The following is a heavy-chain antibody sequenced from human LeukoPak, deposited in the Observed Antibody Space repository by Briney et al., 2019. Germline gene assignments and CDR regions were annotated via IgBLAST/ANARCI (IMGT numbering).Heavy chain of an antibody. D-gene: IGHD3-16*01. V-gene: IGHV5-51*01. CDR2: IYPGDSDT. CDR3: ASPVGEASPGFDH. J-gene: IGHJ4*02. CDR1: GYRLTSNW. Sequence: GESLKISCKISGYRLTSNWIGWVRQMPGKGLEWMGIIYPGDSDTRYSPSFQGQVTISADKSISTAYLQWSSLKASDTAMYYCASPVGEASPGFDHWGQGTLVIVSS.